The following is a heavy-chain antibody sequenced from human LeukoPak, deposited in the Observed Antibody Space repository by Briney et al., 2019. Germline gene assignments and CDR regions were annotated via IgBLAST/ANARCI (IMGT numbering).Heavy chain of an antibody. Sequence: SETLSLTCAVYGGSFSGYYWSWIRQPPGKGLEWVGYIYYSGSTYYNPSLKSRVTISVDTSKNQFSLKLSSVTAAATAVYYCARESGSCLGGSLAVAEVCRFFDYWGQGTLVTVSS. CDR3: ARESGSCLGGSLAVAEVCRFFDY. V-gene: IGHV4-34*09. D-gene: IGHD6-19*01. CDR1: GGSFSGYY. J-gene: IGHJ4*02. CDR2: IYYSGST.